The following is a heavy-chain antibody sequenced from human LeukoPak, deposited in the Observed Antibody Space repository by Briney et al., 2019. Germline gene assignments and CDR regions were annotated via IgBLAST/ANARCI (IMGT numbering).Heavy chain of an antibody. CDR1: GGSISSYY. V-gene: IGHV4-59*08. CDR3: ARLDYYDSSGHDR. J-gene: IGHJ5*02. CDR2: IYYSGST. D-gene: IGHD3-22*01. Sequence: SETLSLTCTVSGGSISSYYWSWIRQPPGKGLEWIGYIYYSGSTNYNPSLQSRVTISVDTSKNQFSLKLSSVTAADTAVYYCARLDYYDSSGHDRWGQGTLVTVSS.